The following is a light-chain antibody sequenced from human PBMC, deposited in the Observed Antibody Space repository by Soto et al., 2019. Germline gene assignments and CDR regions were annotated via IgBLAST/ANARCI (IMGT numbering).Light chain of an antibody. V-gene: IGLV2-14*03. Sequence: QSLLAQPASVSDSPGQSITISYIGTSSDIGAFDHFAWHQQHPGKAPKLIIDDVINRPAGVSNRFYGSKTGNTASLIISGLQAEDAADYYRGSHTSSXASVVGSGTKV. J-gene: IGLJ1*01. CDR3: GSHTSSXASV. CDR1: SSDIGAFDH. CDR2: DVI.